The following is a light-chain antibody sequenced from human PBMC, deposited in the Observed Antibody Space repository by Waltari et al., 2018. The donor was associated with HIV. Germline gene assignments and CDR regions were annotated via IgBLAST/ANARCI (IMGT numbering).Light chain of an antibody. Sequence: QSVVTQPPSASGTPGQRVVISCSGSNSNIGRNSVNWYQPCPGPAPKTLTYRDNPRFSGVPDRFSGSKSGPSAALAISELRSEDEADYYCAFWDDSLRGGVFGGGTKLTVL. J-gene: IGLJ3*02. CDR1: NSNIGRNS. CDR2: RDN. V-gene: IGLV1-47*01. CDR3: AFWDDSLRGGV.